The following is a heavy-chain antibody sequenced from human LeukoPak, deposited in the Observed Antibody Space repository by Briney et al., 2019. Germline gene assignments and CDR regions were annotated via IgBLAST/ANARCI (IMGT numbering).Heavy chain of an antibody. D-gene: IGHD3-10*01. J-gene: IGHJ5*02. CDR2: MNPNNGNT. CDR3: VRDGEGVAISVNYWFDP. V-gene: IGHV1-8*01. CDR1: GFTFTSYD. Sequence: ASVKVSCKASGFTFTSYDINWVRQASGQGLEWMGWMNPNNGNTGYAQKFQGRVTMTRDTSISTAYTELRGLRSEDTAVYYCVRDGEGVAISVNYWFDPWGQGTLVTVSS.